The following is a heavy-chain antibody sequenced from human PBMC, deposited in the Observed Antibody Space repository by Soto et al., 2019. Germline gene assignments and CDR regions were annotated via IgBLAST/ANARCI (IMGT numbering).Heavy chain of an antibody. J-gene: IGHJ4*02. CDR3: ARIEMASIK. V-gene: IGHV4-31*03. CDR1: GASIRSGGYY. Sequence: SETLSLTCSVSGASIRSGGYYWSWLRQSPGKGLEWIGHIYYTVSTFYSPSLKSRLTMSLDTSKNQFSLDLRSVTAADTAMYYCARIEMASIKWGRGKMVSVSS. CDR2: IYYTVST.